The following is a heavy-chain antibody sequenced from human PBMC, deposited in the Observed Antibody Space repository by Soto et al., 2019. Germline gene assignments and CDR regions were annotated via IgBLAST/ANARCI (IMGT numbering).Heavy chain of an antibody. D-gene: IGHD3-3*01. CDR1: GGSISSGGHY. Sequence: PSETLSLTCTVSGGSISSGGHYWSWIRQHPGKGLEWIGYIYYSGSTYYNPSLKSRVTISVDTSKNQFSLKLSSVTAADTAVYYCARVRSDYDFWSGYYPGSYYYYYMDVWGKGTTVTVSS. CDR3: ARVRSDYDFWSGYYPGSYYYYYMDV. J-gene: IGHJ6*03. V-gene: IGHV4-31*03. CDR2: IYYSGST.